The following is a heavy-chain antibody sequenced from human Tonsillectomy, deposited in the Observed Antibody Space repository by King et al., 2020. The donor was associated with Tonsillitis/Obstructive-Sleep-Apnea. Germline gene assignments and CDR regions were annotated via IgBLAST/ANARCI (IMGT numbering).Heavy chain of an antibody. D-gene: IGHD3-10*01. CDR1: GGSFSGYY. J-gene: IGHJ6*03. CDR3: ARLTMVRGVIITYYYYMDV. CDR2: INHSGST. V-gene: IGHV4-34*01. Sequence: VQLQQWGAGLLKPSETLSLTCAVYGGSFSGYYWSWLRQPPGKGLEWIGEINHSGSTNYNPSLKSRVTISVDTSKNQFSLKLSSVTAADTAVYYCARLTMVRGVIITYYYYMDVWGKGTTVTVSS.